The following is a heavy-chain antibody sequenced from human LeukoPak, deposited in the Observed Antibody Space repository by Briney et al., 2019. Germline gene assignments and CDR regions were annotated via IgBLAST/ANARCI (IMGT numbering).Heavy chain of an antibody. CDR1: GGSISSSSYY. CDR2: IYYSGST. J-gene: IGHJ3*02. Sequence: SETLSLTCTVSGGSISSSSYYWGWIRQPPGKGLEWIGSIYYSGSTYYNPSLKSRVTISVDTSKNQFSLKLSSVTAADTAVYYCARGSSLYWAAAGLDAFDIWGQGTMVTVSS. D-gene: IGHD6-13*01. CDR3: ARGSSLYWAAAGLDAFDI. V-gene: IGHV4-39*07.